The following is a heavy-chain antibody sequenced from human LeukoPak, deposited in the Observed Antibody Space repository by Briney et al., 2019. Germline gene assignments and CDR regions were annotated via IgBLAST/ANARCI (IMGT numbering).Heavy chain of an antibody. Sequence: GESLKISCKGSGYSFTSYWIGWVRQMPGKGLEWMGIIYPGDSDTRYSPSFQGQVTISADKSISTPYLQWSSLKASDTAMYYCARHFYGDYAMDYYYYGMDVWGQGTTVTVSS. D-gene: IGHD4-17*01. CDR3: ARHFYGDYAMDYYYYGMDV. CDR1: GYSFTSYW. V-gene: IGHV5-51*01. CDR2: IYPGDSDT. J-gene: IGHJ6*02.